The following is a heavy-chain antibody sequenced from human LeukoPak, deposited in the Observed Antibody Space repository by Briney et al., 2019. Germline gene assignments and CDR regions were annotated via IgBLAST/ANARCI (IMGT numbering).Heavy chain of an antibody. CDR2: IYYSGST. J-gene: IGHJ4*02. CDR3: ARDSPPGY. V-gene: IGHV4-59*01. Sequence: SETLSLTCTISGASISSYYWSWIRQPPGKGLEWIGYIYYSGSTNYNPSLKSRVTISVDTSKNQFSLKLSSVTAADTAVYYCARDSPPGYWGQGTLVTVSS. CDR1: GASISSYY.